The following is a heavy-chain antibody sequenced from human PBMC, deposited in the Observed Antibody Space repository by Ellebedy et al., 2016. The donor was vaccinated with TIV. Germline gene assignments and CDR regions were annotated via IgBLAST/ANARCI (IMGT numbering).Heavy chain of an antibody. CDR3: SRSEGDF. J-gene: IGHJ4*02. CDR2: LNPGGTQT. Sequence: ASVKVSCXTSGYMFTSIYIHWVRHAPGQGLEWIGTLNPGGTQTSYAQKFQGRVTLTSDTSTSTVYMELTTLRSDDTAEYCCSRSEGDFWGQGTLVTVSS. CDR1: GYMFTSIY. V-gene: IGHV1-46*03.